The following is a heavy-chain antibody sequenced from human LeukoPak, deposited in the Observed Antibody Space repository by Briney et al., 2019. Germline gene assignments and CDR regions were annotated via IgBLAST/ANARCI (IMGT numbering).Heavy chain of an antibody. V-gene: IGHV3-74*01. Sequence: PGGSLRLSCAASRFTFSSYWMHWVRQVPGKGLVWVSRINSDGSATTYADSVKGRFTVSRDNAKNTLYLQMNSLRAEDTAVYYCTRDGGYYGSGTGAFDIWGQGTMVTVSS. CDR1: RFTFSSYW. CDR2: INSDGSAT. J-gene: IGHJ3*02. CDR3: TRDGGYYGSGTGAFDI. D-gene: IGHD3-10*01.